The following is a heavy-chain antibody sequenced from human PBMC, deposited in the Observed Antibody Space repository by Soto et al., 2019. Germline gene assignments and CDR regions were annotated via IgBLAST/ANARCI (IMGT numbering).Heavy chain of an antibody. D-gene: IGHD3-3*01. Sequence: EVQLLESGGGLVQPGGSLRLSCAASGFTFSSYAMSWVRQAPGKGLEWVSAISGSGGSTYYADSVKGRFTISRDNSKNTLYLQMNSLRAEDTAVYYCAKDLVYYDFWSGPIFDYWGQGTLVTVSS. CDR2: ISGSGGST. J-gene: IGHJ4*02. CDR3: AKDLVYYDFWSGPIFDY. CDR1: GFTFSSYA. V-gene: IGHV3-23*01.